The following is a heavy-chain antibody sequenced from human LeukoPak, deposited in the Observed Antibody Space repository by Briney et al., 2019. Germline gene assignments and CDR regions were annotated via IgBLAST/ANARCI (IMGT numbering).Heavy chain of an antibody. CDR1: GFTLRSYR. CDR2: LSSSSSYI. J-gene: IGHJ4*02. CDR3: ARERRGTGTTKHFDY. D-gene: IGHD1-1*01. V-gene: IGHV3-21*01. Sequence: GGSLTLSCAASGFTLRSYRMNWVRQAPGKGLAGVSSLSSSSSYIYYAASVKGRFTISRDNAKNSLYLQMNSLRAEDTAVYYCARERRGTGTTKHFDYWGQGTLVTVSS.